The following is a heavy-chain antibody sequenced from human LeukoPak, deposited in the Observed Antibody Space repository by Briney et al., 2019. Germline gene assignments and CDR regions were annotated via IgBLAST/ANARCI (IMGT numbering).Heavy chain of an antibody. J-gene: IGHJ4*02. Sequence: ASVKVSCKASGYTFTGYYMHWVRQVPGQALEWMGWINPNSGGTNYAQKFQGRVTMTRDTSITTAYMELSRLRSDDTAVYFCARLGSYHDFWGQGALVTVSS. CDR3: ARLGSYHDF. CDR2: INPNSGGT. CDR1: GYTFTGYY. V-gene: IGHV1-2*02. D-gene: IGHD1-26*01.